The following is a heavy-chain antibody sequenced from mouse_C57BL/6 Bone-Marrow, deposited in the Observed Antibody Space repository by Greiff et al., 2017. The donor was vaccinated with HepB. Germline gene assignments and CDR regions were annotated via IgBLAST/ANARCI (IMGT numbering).Heavy chain of an antibody. CDR1: GYTFTSYW. V-gene: IGHV1-69*01. D-gene: IGHD1-1*01. J-gene: IGHJ3*01. Sequence: VQLQQSGAELVMPGASVKLSCKASGYTFTSYWMHWVKQRPGQGLEWIGEIDPSDSYTNYNQKFKGKSTLTVDKSSSTAYMQLSSLTSEDSAVYYCVIYYYGSSPFAYWGQGTLVTVSA. CDR3: VIYYYGSSPFAY. CDR2: IDPSDSYT.